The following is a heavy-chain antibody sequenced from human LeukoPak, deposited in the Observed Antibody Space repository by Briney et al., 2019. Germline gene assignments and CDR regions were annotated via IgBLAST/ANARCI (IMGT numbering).Heavy chain of an antibody. V-gene: IGHV1-18*01. CDR1: GGTFSSYA. CDR2: INVYNGNT. J-gene: IGHJ4*02. D-gene: IGHD2-15*01. Sequence: ASVKVSCKASGGTFSSYAISWVRQAPGQGLEWMGWINVYNGNTNYGQNLQGRVTMTTDTSTSTAYMELRSLRSDDTAVYYCARPHCSGGSCYEVDYWGQGTLVIVSS. CDR3: ARPHCSGGSCYEVDY.